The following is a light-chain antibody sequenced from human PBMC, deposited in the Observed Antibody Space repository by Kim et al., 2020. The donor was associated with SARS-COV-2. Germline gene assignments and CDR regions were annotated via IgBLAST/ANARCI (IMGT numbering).Light chain of an antibody. J-gene: IGLJ2*01. Sequence: SVSPGQTANITVSGDELTYRYTPCLQHKPGHSPVMVIYLHTKRPSGIPQRFSGSNSGNTATLTITETQAIDEADYYCQAWDSGTATFGGGTQLTVL. CDR1: ELTYRY. CDR2: LHT. V-gene: IGLV3-1*01. CDR3: QAWDSGTAT.